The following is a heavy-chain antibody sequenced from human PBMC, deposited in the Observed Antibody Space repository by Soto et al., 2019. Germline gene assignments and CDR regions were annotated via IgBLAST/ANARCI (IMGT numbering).Heavy chain of an antibody. Sequence: QVQLVQSGSEVKMPGSSVKVSCKTSGGTFSRHAINWVRQAPGQGLEWMGGIIPLFGTTNSQKFKGRVTISADEFTSTAYMELSSLTSEDAAVYYCARAAIHGSSWYFWFDPWGQGTLVTVSS. D-gene: IGHD6-13*01. V-gene: IGHV1-69*01. CDR3: ARAAIHGSSWYFWFDP. CDR2: IIPLFGTT. CDR1: GGTFSRHA. J-gene: IGHJ5*02.